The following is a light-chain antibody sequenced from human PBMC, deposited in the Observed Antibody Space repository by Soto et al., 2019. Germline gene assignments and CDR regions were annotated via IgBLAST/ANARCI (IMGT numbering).Light chain of an antibody. J-gene: IGKJ4*01. CDR1: QSVSSN. CDR2: GAS. CDR3: QQYYSWPPLT. V-gene: IGKV3-15*01. Sequence: EIVMTQSPATLSVSPGERATLSCRASQSVSSNLAWYQQKPGQAPGLLIYGASTRATGIPARFSGSGSGTEFTLTISSLQSEDFAVYFCQQYYSWPPLTFGGGTKVEIK.